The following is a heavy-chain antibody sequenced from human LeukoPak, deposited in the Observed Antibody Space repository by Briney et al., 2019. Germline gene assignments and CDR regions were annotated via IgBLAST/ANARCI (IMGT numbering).Heavy chain of an antibody. CDR1: GFTFSSFD. V-gene: IGHV3-48*03. CDR2: ISGSGSPI. CDR3: ATQGRSTKLGI. Sequence: GGSLRLSCAASGFTFSSFDMNWVRQAPGKGLEWISYISGSGSPIYYADSVKGRFTISRNNAKNSLYLQMNSLRAEDTAVYYCATQGRSTKLGIWGQGTMVTVSS. D-gene: IGHD2-2*01. J-gene: IGHJ3*02.